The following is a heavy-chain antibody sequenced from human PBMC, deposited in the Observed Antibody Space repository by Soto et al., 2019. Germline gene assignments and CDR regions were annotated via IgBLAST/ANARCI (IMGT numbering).Heavy chain of an antibody. CDR2: TYYSGST. V-gene: IGHV4-30-4*01. Sequence: SETLSLTCTVSGGSISSGNYYWSWIRQPPGKGLEWIGYTYYSGSTYYNPSLKSLVTISVDTSKNQFSLKLSSVTAADTAVYYCARGRRRGDYGAYKYYGMDVWGQGTTVTVSS. D-gene: IGHD4-17*01. CDR1: GGSISSGNYY. J-gene: IGHJ6*02. CDR3: ARGRRRGDYGAYKYYGMDV.